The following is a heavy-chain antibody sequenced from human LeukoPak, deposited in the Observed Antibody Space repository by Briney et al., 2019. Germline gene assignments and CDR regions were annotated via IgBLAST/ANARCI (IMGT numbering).Heavy chain of an antibody. Sequence: SETLSLTCTLSGDSINNYYWNWIRQPPGKGLEWLGYIYDNGGTNYNPSLKSRVTISIGTSKTQFSLKLSSVTAADTAVYYCARRTGTSVDWGQGTLVTVSS. CDR3: ARRTGTSVD. CDR1: GDSINNYY. J-gene: IGHJ4*02. D-gene: IGHD1-1*01. CDR2: IYDNGGT. V-gene: IGHV4-59*01.